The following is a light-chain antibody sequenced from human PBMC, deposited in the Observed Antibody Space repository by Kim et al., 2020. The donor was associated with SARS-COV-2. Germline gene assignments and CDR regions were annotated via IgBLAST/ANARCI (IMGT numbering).Light chain of an antibody. CDR2: ASS. Sequence: EIVLTQSPGTLSLSPGERATLSCRASQSVDSLYLSWYQQKLGQAPRLLIYASSRRATGVPDRFSGSGSGTDFTLTISRLEPEDFAVYYCLQFGNSLPWTCGQGTKVDIK. V-gene: IGKV3-20*01. CDR1: QSVDSLY. CDR3: LQFGNSLPWT. J-gene: IGKJ1*01.